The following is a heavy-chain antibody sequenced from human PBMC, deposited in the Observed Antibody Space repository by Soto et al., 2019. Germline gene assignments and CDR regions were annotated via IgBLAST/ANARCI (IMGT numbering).Heavy chain of an antibody. D-gene: IGHD2-2*01. Sequence: QVQLVESGGGVVQPGRSLRLSCAASGFTFSSYGMHWVRQAPGKGLEGVAVIWCDGSNKYYADSVKGRFTISRDNPKNTLDLQMNSLRAEDTAVYYCARDLPYCSSTSCYPDVWGQGTTVTVSS. CDR3: ARDLPYCSSTSCYPDV. CDR1: GFTFSSYG. J-gene: IGHJ6*02. V-gene: IGHV3-33*01. CDR2: IWCDGSNK.